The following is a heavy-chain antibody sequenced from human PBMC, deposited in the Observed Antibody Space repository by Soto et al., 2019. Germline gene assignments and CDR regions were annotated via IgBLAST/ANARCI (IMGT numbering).Heavy chain of an antibody. CDR2: IYYSGST. CDR3: ARQDYDSSGYYAESGYFQH. J-gene: IGHJ1*01. CDR1: GGSISSSSYY. Sequence: QLQLQESGPGLVKPSETLSLTCTVSGGSISSSSYYWGWIRQPPGKGLEWIGSIYYSGSTYYNPSLKGRVTISVDTSKNQFSLKLSSVTAADTAVYYCARQDYDSSGYYAESGYFQHWGQGTLVTVSS. V-gene: IGHV4-39*01. D-gene: IGHD3-22*01.